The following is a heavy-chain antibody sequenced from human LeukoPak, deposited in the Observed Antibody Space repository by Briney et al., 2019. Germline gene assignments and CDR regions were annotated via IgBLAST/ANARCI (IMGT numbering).Heavy chain of an antibody. D-gene: IGHD3-22*01. V-gene: IGHV3-7*01. Sequence: GGSLRLSSAASGFTFSSYWMSWVRQAPGKGLEWVANIKQDGSEKYYVDSVKGRFTISRDNAKNSLYLQMNSLRAEDTAVYYCARTILTYYYDSSGYYWGQGTLVTVSS. CDR2: IKQDGSEK. CDR1: GFTFSSYW. J-gene: IGHJ4*02. CDR3: ARTILTYYYDSSGYY.